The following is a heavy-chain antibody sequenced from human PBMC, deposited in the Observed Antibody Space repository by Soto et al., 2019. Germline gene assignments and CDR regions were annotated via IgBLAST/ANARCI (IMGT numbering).Heavy chain of an antibody. J-gene: IGHJ4*02. D-gene: IGHD4-17*01. CDR2: IIGSGGST. CDR3: AKGNTVTGDRHFDY. CDR1: GFTFSAYA. V-gene: IGHV3-23*01. Sequence: DVRLLESGGGLVQPGGSLRLSCAASGFTFSAYAMNWVRQAPGKGLEWVSSIIGSGGSTHYADSVQGRFTISRANSQYTLLLQMDSLRGEDTAIYCCAKGNTVTGDRHFDYWGQGDLVTVSS.